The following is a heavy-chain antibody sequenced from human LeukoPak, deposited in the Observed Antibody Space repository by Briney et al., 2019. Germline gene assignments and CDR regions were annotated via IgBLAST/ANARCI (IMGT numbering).Heavy chain of an antibody. V-gene: IGHV4-34*01. D-gene: IGHD6-19*01. J-gene: IGHJ6*02. CDR1: GGSFSGFY. CDR2: INHSGST. CDR3: ARGQGWRYGMDV. Sequence: SETLSLTCAVYGGSFSGFYWSWIRQPPGKGLEWIGEINHSGSTNYNPSLKSRVTISVDTSKSQFSLKLSSVTAADTAVYYCARGQGWRYGMDVWGQGTTVTVSS.